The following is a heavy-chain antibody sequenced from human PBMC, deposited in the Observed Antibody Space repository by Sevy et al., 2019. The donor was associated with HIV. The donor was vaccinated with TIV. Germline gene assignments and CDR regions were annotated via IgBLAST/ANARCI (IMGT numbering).Heavy chain of an antibody. Sequence: ASVKVSCQASGYTFIAYQMHWVRQAPGQGLEWMGWIDTSSGATGYAQNFQGRVTMTRDTSINTAYMELSRLRSNDTAVYFCARVRDYYYYGLDVWGQGTAVTVSS. CDR3: ARVRDYYYYGLDV. CDR1: GYTFIAYQ. V-gene: IGHV1-2*02. J-gene: IGHJ6*02. D-gene: IGHD2-21*01. CDR2: IDTSSGAT.